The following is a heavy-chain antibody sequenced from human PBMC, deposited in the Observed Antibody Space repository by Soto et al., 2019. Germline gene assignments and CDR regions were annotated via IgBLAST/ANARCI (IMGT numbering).Heavy chain of an antibody. D-gene: IGHD1-26*01. J-gene: IGHJ5*02. Sequence: SETLSLTCAVSGYSISSGYYWGWIRQPPGKGLEWIGSIYHSGSTYYNPSLKSRVTISVDTSKNQFSMKLSSVTAADTAVYFCARLGELLMLDWFDPSGQGRLVT. CDR2: IYHSGST. CDR3: ARLGELLMLDWFDP. V-gene: IGHV4-38-2*01. CDR1: GYSISSGYY.